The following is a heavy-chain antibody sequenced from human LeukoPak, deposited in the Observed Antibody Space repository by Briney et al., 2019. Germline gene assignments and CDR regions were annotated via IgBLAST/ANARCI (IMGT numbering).Heavy chain of an antibody. CDR3: ARIVFSDTAMAFSY. Sequence: ASVKVSCKASGYTFTSYDINWVRQATGQGLEWMGWMNPNSGNTGYAQKFQGRVTMTRNTSISTAYMELSSLRSEDTAVYYCARIVFSDTAMAFSYWGQGTLVTVSS. V-gene: IGHV1-8*01. D-gene: IGHD5-18*01. CDR2: MNPNSGNT. J-gene: IGHJ4*02. CDR1: GYTFTSYD.